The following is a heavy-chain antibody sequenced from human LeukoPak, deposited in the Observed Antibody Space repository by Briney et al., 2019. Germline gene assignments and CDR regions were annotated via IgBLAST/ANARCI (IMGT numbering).Heavy chain of an antibody. D-gene: IGHD6-13*01. CDR3: AKASGYSSSWYEDY. Sequence: GGSLRLSCAASGFTFSSYAMSWVRQAPGKGLEWVSAISGSSGSTYYADSVKGRFTISRDNSKNTLYLQMNSLRAEDTAVYYCAKASGYSSSWYEDYWGQGTLVTVSS. CDR1: GFTFSSYA. J-gene: IGHJ4*02. CDR2: ISGSSGST. V-gene: IGHV3-23*01.